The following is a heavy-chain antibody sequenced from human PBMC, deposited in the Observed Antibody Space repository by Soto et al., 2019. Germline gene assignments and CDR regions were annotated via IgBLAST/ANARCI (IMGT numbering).Heavy chain of an antibody. D-gene: IGHD1-26*01. CDR3: ARGLKWGLFDY. Sequence: EVQLVESGGGLVQTGGSLRLSCAASGFTFSRDWMHWVRQAPGKGLVWVSHLNRDGSSTSYADSVNGRFTISRDKARNTLLLQMNMLRAEDTAVYYCARGLKWGLFDYWGQGTLVTVSS. J-gene: IGHJ4*02. V-gene: IGHV3-74*01. CDR1: GFTFSRDW. CDR2: LNRDGSST.